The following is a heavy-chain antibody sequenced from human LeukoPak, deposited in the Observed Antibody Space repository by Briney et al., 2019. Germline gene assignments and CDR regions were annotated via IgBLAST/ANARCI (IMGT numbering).Heavy chain of an antibody. CDR2: ISYDGSNK. V-gene: IGHV3-30-3*01. CDR3: AKELLVGTAFDI. CDR1: GFTSSSYA. D-gene: IGHD1-26*01. J-gene: IGHJ3*02. Sequence: GGSLRLSCAASGFTSSSYAMHWVRQAPGKGLEWVAVISYDGSNKYYADSVKGRFTISRDNSKNTLYLQMNSLRAEDTAVYYCAKELLVGTAFDIWGQGTMVIVSS.